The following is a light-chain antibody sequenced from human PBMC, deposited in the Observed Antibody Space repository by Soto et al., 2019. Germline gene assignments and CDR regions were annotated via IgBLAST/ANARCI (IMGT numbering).Light chain of an antibody. J-gene: IGKJ1*01. V-gene: IGKV1-5*01. CDR2: AAS. CDR3: QHYNSYSEA. Sequence: DIQMTHSPSTVSASVGDGVTITCRASQSISSYLNWYQQKPGKAPKLLIYAASSLQSGVPSRFSGSGSGTEFTLTISSLQPDDFATYYCQHYNSYSEAFGQGTKVDI. CDR1: QSISSY.